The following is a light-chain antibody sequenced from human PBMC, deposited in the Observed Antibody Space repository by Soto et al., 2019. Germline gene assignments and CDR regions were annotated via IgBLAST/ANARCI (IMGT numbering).Light chain of an antibody. Sequence: QSVLTQPASVSGSPGQSITISCTGTSSDVGFYNYVSWYQQHPGKAPKLMIYDVSNRPSGVSSRFSGSKSGSTASLTISGLQAEDEADYYCSSYTSSSTLEVFGTGTKVTVL. J-gene: IGLJ1*01. CDR2: DVS. V-gene: IGLV2-14*01. CDR1: SSDVGFYNY. CDR3: SSYTSSSTLEV.